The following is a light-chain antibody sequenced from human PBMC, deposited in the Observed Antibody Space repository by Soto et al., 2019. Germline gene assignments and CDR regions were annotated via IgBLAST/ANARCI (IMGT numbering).Light chain of an antibody. Sequence: EVVMTQSPATLSVSPGERATLSCRASRGIGSTLAWYQQKPGQTPRLLIYDTDTRATGVPARFIGSASGTEFTLTITCLQSEDFAIYYCQHYVTWPLTFGGGTRVENK. CDR1: RGIGST. CDR2: DTD. CDR3: QHYVTWPLT. V-gene: IGKV3-15*01. J-gene: IGKJ4*01.